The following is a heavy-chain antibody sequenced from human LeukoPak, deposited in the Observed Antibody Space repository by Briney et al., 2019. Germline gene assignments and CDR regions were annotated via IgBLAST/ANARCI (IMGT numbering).Heavy chain of an antibody. Sequence: GSLRLSCAASGFTFSSYSMNWVRQAPGKGLEWVSSISSSSSYIYYADSVKGRFTISRDNAKNSLYLQMNSLRPEDTAVYYCARDPQRSYSGYEIDYWGQGTLVTVSS. CDR2: ISSSSSYI. CDR1: GFTFSSYS. V-gene: IGHV3-21*01. D-gene: IGHD5-12*01. CDR3: ARDPQRSYSGYEIDY. J-gene: IGHJ4*02.